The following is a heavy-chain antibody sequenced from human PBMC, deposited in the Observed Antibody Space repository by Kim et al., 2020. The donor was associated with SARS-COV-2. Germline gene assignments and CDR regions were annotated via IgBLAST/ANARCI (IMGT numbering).Heavy chain of an antibody. V-gene: IGHV4-39*01. CDR2: IYYSGST. J-gene: IGHJ4*02. Sequence: SETLSLTCTVSGGSISSSSYYWGWIRQPPGKGLEWIGSIYYSGSTYYNPSLKSRVTISVDTSKNQFSLKLSSVTAADTAVYYCARQSTVRLVVAGEIDYWGQGTLVTVSS. D-gene: IGHD2-15*01. CDR1: GGSISSSSYY. CDR3: ARQSTVRLVVAGEIDY.